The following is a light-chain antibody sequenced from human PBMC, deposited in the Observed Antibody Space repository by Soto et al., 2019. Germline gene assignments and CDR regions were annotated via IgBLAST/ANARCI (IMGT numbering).Light chain of an antibody. V-gene: IGKV3-20*01. CDR2: GAS. CDR1: QNVANNY. Sequence: EIVLTQSPGTLSLSPGERATLSCRASQNVANNYLAWFRQKPGQTPRLLIYGASSRAAGIPDRFSGSGSGTDFTLTISRLEPEDFAVFYCQQYGTSPWTFGQGTKLDIK. J-gene: IGKJ1*01. CDR3: QQYGTSPWT.